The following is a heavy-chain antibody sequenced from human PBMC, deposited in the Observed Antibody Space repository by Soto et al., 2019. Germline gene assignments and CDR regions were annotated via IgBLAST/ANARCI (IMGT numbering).Heavy chain of an antibody. CDR3: VKDWSGNSCPCLDV. Sequence: EEQLLESGGGLVQPGGSLRLSCATSKFTFSRYAMTLVRQAPGKGLEWVLSITESGGSTYYADPVKGRVTISRANSENTVHLQMNALRAEDTARYYCVKDWSGNSCPCLDVWGQGTTVTVSS. J-gene: IGHJ6*02. D-gene: IGHD3-3*01. CDR1: KFTFSRYA. CDR2: ITESGGST. V-gene: IGHV3-23*01.